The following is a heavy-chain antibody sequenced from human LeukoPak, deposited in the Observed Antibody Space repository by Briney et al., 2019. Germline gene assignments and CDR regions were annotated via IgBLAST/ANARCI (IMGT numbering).Heavy chain of an antibody. CDR3: IRDFRSADL. Sequence: PGRSLRLSCVGSGFTFDDYVMHWVRQPPGKGLVWVSRIYVDGRTTNYADSVKGRFTISRDNAKNTVYLEMNSLSVEDTATYYCIRDFRSADLWGQGTLVTVSS. V-gene: IGHV3-74*01. CDR1: GFTFDDYV. CDR2: IYVDGRTT. J-gene: IGHJ5*02.